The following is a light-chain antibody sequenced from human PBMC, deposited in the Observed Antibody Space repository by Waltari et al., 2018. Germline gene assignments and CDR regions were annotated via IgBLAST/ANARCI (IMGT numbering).Light chain of an antibody. Sequence: DIQLTQSPSSLSASVGDGFTFTCRASQTISTFLNWYQQKPGKAHTLLIYGATILQSGVPSRFSGSGFGTDFTLTITNVQPEDFATYYCQQTYRTPPYTFGQGTKLEIK. CDR2: GAT. V-gene: IGKV1-39*01. CDR1: QTISTF. J-gene: IGKJ2*01. CDR3: QQTYRTPPYT.